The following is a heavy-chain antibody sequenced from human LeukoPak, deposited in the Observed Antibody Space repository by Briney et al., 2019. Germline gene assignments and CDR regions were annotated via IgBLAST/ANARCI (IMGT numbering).Heavy chain of an antibody. CDR3: TKEVQRWHSYFYRPSYALDI. D-gene: IGHD3-22*01. CDR1: GFNFDDYA. V-gene: IGHV3-9*03. Sequence: GGSLRLSCAVSGFNFDDYAIHWVRQGPGKGLEWVAGISANGGFISYGESGKGRFTISRDNPTNSEFLQMNFLRAEDMAMYFCTKEVQRWHSYFYRPSYALDIWGQGTMVSVSS. CDR2: ISANGGFI. J-gene: IGHJ3*02.